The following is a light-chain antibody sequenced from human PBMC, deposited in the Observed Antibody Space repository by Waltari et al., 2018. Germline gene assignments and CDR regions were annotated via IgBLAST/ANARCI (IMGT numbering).Light chain of an antibody. V-gene: IGKV1-5*03. J-gene: IGKJ1*01. CDR1: QNINSW. CDR3: QQYNSYSPWT. Sequence: DIQMTQSPSTLSASVGDRVTITCRASQNINSWLAWYQQKPGKAPKVLIYKASSLESGVPSRFSGRGSGTEFTLTISSLQPEDFATYYCQQYNSYSPWTFGQGTKVEIK. CDR2: KAS.